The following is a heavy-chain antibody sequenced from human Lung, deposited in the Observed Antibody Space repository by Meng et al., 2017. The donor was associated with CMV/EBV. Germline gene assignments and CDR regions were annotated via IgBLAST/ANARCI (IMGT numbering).Heavy chain of an antibody. J-gene: IGHJ6*02. D-gene: IGHD1-26*01. CDR1: EFTFNKYS. CDR2: ISSASRSSTTSSNFI. CDR3: ARDEELQYGIDV. Sequence: GESXKISCAAAEFTFNKYSFHWVRQAPGKGLWWVSFISSASRSSTTSSNFIHYGDSVKGRFTIARDNAKNSVYLQMNSLSVDDTAVYYCARDEELQYGIDVWGQGTTVTVSS. V-gene: IGHV3-21*01.